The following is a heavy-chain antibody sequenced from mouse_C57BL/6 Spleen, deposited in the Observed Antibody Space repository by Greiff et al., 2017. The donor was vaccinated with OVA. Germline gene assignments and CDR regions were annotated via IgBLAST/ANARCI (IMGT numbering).Heavy chain of an antibody. CDR2: IYPGSGST. J-gene: IGHJ2*01. V-gene: IGHV1-55*01. Sequence: QVQLQQPGAELVKPGASVKMSCKASGYTFTSYWLTWVKQRPGQGLEWIGDIYPGSGSTNSNEKFKSKATLTVDTSSSTAYMQLSSLTSEDSAVYYCAREENYYGSSLDYWGQGTTLTVSS. CDR3: AREENYYGSSLDY. D-gene: IGHD1-1*01. CDR1: GYTFTSYW.